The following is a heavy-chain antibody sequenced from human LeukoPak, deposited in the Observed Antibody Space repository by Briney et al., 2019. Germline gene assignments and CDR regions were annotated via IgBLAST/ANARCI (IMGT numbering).Heavy chain of an antibody. J-gene: IGHJ4*02. CDR2: ISSSSSYI. CDR1: GFTFSSYS. CDR3: AKGVAVASPYYFDY. D-gene: IGHD6-19*01. V-gene: IGHV3-21*04. Sequence: GGSLRLSCAASGFTFSSYSMNWVRQAPGKGLEWVSSISSSSSYIYYADSVKGRFTISRDNAKNSLYLQMNSLRAEDTAVYYCAKGVAVASPYYFDYWGQGTLVTVSS.